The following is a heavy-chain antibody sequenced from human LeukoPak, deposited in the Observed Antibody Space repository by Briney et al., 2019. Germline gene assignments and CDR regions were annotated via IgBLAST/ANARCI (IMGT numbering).Heavy chain of an antibody. D-gene: IGHD1-7*01. CDR2: ISGGGGGT. J-gene: IGHJ3*02. CDR3: ASDSGELRNSFDI. Sequence: GGSLRLSCAASGFTFSSYAMSWVRQAPGKGLEWVSAISGGGGGTFYADSVKGRFAISRDNSKNTLDLQMNSLRAEDTAVYYCASDSGELRNSFDIWGHGTMVTVSS. V-gene: IGHV3-23*01. CDR1: GFTFSSYA.